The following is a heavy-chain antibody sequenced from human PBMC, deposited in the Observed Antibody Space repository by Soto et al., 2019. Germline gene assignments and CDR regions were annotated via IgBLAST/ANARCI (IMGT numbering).Heavy chain of an antibody. J-gene: IGHJ4*02. CDR2: INAGDGGT. V-gene: IGHV1-3*01. CDR1: GYTFANYG. D-gene: IGHD3-22*01. Sequence: ASVKVSCKASGYTFANYGIHWVRQAPGQRLEWMGWINAGDGGTKYSENFQDRVTITRDTSASTVYLGLSSLSSEDTALYYCARVDSSGYLGMYYFDNWGQGTLVTVSS. CDR3: ARVDSSGYLGMYYFDN.